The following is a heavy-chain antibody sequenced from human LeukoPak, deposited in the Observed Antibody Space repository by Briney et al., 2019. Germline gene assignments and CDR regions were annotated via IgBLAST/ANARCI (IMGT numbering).Heavy chain of an antibody. Sequence: GGSLRLSCAASGFTFSSYAMSWVRQAPGKGLEWVSAISGSGGSTYYADSVKGRFTIFRDNPKNTLYLQMNSLRAEDTAVYYCAKRGLASGSPYYFDYWGQGTLVTVSS. V-gene: IGHV3-23*01. CDR2: ISGSGGST. CDR3: AKRGLASGSPYYFDY. CDR1: GFTFSSYA. D-gene: IGHD3-10*01. J-gene: IGHJ4*02.